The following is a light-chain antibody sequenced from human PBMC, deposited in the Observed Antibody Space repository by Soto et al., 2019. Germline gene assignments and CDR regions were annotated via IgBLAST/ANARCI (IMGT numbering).Light chain of an antibody. CDR1: SSDVGGFEY. V-gene: IGLV2-14*01. Sequence: SVLTQPSSVSGSPGQSITIAFTGTSSDVGGFEYVSWYQHQPGKAPKLIIYDVTKRPSGVSNRFSGSKSGNTASLTISGIQAEDEGDYYCGSITRSSTSVFGTGTKVTVL. CDR3: GSITRSSTSV. CDR2: DVT. J-gene: IGLJ1*01.